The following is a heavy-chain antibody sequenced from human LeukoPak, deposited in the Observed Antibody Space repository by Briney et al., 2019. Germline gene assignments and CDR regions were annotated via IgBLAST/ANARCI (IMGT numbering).Heavy chain of an antibody. Sequence: PSETLSLTCAVSGYSISSGYYWGWIRQPPGKGLEWIGSIYHSGSTYYNPSLKSRVTISVDTSKNQFSLKLSSVTAADTAVYYCARTSYYYDSSGYYPIPFDYWGQGTLVTVSS. CDR2: IYHSGST. J-gene: IGHJ4*02. V-gene: IGHV4-38-2*01. CDR3: ARTSYYYDSSGYYPIPFDY. D-gene: IGHD3-22*01. CDR1: GYSISSGYY.